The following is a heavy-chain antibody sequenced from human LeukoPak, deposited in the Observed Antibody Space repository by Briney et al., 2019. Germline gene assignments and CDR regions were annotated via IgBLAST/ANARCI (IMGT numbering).Heavy chain of an antibody. D-gene: IGHD6-19*01. Sequence: SQTLSLTCTVSGGSISSGSYYWSWIRQPAGKGLEWIGRIYTSGSTNYNPSLKSRVTISVDTSKNQFSLKLSSVTAADTAVYYCASYSGWYGIWYFDLWGRGTLVTVSS. J-gene: IGHJ2*01. CDR3: ASYSGWYGIWYFDL. CDR1: GGSISSGSYY. CDR2: IYTSGST. V-gene: IGHV4-61*02.